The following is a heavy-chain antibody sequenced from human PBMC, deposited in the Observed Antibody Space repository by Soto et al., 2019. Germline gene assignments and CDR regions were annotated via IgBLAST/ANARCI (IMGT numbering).Heavy chain of an antibody. CDR1: GYIFSNYG. CDR2: INGYNGNT. J-gene: IGHJ4*02. Sequence: QVQLVQSGGEVKKPGASVKVSCKASGYIFSNYGVNWVRQAPGQGLEWMGWINGYNGNTKYAQRVQRRVTMTTDTSTAQALMELRSLTSYGQAVYFCARSSSPAYFDHWGQGPRYPSPQ. D-gene: IGHD2-2*01. CDR3: ARSSSPAYFDH. V-gene: IGHV1-18*01.